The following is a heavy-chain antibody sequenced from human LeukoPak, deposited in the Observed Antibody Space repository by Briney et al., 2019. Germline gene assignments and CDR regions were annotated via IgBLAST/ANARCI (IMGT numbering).Heavy chain of an antibody. CDR3: AGRAQTTGWSFDY. Sequence: SETLSLTCFVSGGSITSYHWSWIRQPAGKGLEWIGQIHTSGSTNYNPSLKSRAAMSIDTSKNQFSLELSSVTAADTSVYYCAGRAQTTGWSFDYWGQGALVTVSS. D-gene: IGHD6-19*01. J-gene: IGHJ4*02. CDR1: GGSITSYH. CDR2: IHTSGST. V-gene: IGHV4-4*07.